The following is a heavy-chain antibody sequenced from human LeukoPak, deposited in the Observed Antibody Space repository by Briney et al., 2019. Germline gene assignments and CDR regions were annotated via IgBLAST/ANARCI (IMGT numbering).Heavy chain of an antibody. CDR3: AREVVAAPGTVDY. Sequence: SETLSLTCTVSGGSISSYYWSWIRQPPGKGLEWIGYIYYSGSTNYNPSLKSRVSISVDTSKNQFSLKLRSVSAADTAVYYCAREVVAAPGTVDYWGQGTLVTVSS. D-gene: IGHD6-13*01. CDR1: GGSISSYY. J-gene: IGHJ4*01. V-gene: IGHV4-59*01. CDR2: IYYSGST.